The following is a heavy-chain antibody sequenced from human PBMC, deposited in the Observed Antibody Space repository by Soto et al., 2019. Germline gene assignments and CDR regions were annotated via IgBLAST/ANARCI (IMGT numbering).Heavy chain of an antibody. D-gene: IGHD4-17*01. V-gene: IGHV4-61*01. Sequence: QVQLQESGPGLVKPSETLSLTCTVSGGSVSSGSYYWSWIRQPPGKGLEWIGYIYYSGSTNSNPALNSRVTISVGTSKNQFSLKLSSVTAAYAAVYYCANYPTTVTSDYWGQGTLVTVSS. CDR1: GGSVSSGSYY. CDR3: ANYPTTVTSDY. CDR2: IYYSGST. J-gene: IGHJ4*02.